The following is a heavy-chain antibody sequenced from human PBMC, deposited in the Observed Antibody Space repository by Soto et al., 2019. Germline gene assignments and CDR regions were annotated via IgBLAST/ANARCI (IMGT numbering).Heavy chain of an antibody. CDR2: IYPGDSDT. CDR3: AISQGYCSSTSCPGYSSSWYYFDY. D-gene: IGHD2-2*01. V-gene: IGHV5-51*01. CDR1: GYSFTSYW. J-gene: IGHJ4*02. Sequence: PGESLKISCKGSGYSFTSYWIGWVRQMPGKGLEWMGIIYPGDSDTRYSPSYQGQVTISADKSIRTAYLQWSSLKASDTAMYYCAISQGYCSSTSCPGYSSSWYYFDYWGQGTLGTVSS.